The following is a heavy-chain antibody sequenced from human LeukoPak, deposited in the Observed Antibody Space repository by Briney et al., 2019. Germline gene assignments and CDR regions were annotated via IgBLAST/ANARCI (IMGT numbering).Heavy chain of an antibody. D-gene: IGHD3-9*01. Sequence: SGPTLVKPTQTLTLTCTFSGFSLSTSGVGVGWIRQPPGKALEWLALIFWDDDKRYSPSLKSRLTITEDTSKNQVVLTTTNMDPVDTGTYYCAHTTAYFNILTGFDYWGQGTLVTVSS. V-gene: IGHV2-5*02. J-gene: IGHJ4*02. CDR2: IFWDDDK. CDR3: AHTTAYFNILTGFDY. CDR1: GFSLSTSGVG.